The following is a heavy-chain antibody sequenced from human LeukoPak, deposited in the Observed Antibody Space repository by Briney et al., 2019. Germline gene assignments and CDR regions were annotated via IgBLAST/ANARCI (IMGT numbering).Heavy chain of an antibody. Sequence: ASVTVSCTASGYTFTGYYMHWVRQAPGQGLEWMGRINPNSGGTNYAQKFQGRVTMTRDTSISTAYMELSRLRSDDTAVYYCAREDCDFWRGRFYYGRDVGGKGPRVPVS. CDR1: GYTFTGYY. CDR3: AREDCDFWRGRFYYGRDV. CDR2: INPNSGGT. J-gene: IGHJ6*04. V-gene: IGHV1-2*06. D-gene: IGHD3-3*01.